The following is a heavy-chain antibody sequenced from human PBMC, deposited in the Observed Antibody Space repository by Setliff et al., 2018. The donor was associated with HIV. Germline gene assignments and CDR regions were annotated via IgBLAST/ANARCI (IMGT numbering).Heavy chain of an antibody. D-gene: IGHD2-15*01. CDR3: AKGTYCSGGNCYSGFLDY. J-gene: IGHJ4*02. CDR1: GFSFSNFA. CDR2: IYGGGSYT. V-gene: IGHV3-23*05. Sequence: GGSLRLSCAASGFSFSNFAMSWVRQAPGKGLELVSAIYGGGSYTYYADSVKGRFTISRDNSKNTVYLQMNSLRAEDTAVYYCAKGTYCSGGNCYSGFLDYWGQGTLVTVSS.